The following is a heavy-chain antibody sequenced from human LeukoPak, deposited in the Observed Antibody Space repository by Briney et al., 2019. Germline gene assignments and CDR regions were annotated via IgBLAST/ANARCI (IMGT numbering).Heavy chain of an antibody. Sequence: SETLSLTCTVSGGSITNYHCSWIRQPPGKGLEYIGQIHYSRSAKYNPSLQSRVTISVDTSKNQFSLKLNSVIAADTAVYYCARGGIMDFWGQGTTVTVSS. CDR1: GGSITNYH. D-gene: IGHD1-14*01. J-gene: IGHJ6*02. CDR2: IHYSRSA. CDR3: ARGGIMDF. V-gene: IGHV4-59*01.